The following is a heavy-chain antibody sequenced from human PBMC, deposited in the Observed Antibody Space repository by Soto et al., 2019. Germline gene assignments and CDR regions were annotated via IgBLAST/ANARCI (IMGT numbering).Heavy chain of an antibody. V-gene: IGHV4-59*01. CDR2: VYYGGIT. Sequence: SETLSLTCTVSGGFSSSYYWTWIRQPPGEELEWIGFVYYGGITNYNPSLESRVTISVDTSEDQFSLKLNSVTAADTAVYYCARGRSYCGGDCYSDYFDYWGQGTPVTVYS. D-gene: IGHD2-21*02. CDR3: ARGRSYCGGDCYSDYFDY. CDR1: GGFSSSYY. J-gene: IGHJ4*02.